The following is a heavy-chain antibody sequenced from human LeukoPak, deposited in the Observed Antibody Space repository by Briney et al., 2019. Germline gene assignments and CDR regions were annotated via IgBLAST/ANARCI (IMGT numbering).Heavy chain of an antibody. CDR2: IIPIFGTA. Sequence: GASVKVSCKASGCTFSSYAVNWVRQAPGPGLEWMGGIIPIFGTANYAQKFQGRVTITADESTSTAYMELSSLRSEDTAVYYCARGPVTDYGDSVGAYDIWGQGTMVAVSS. CDR1: GCTFSSYA. V-gene: IGHV1-69*13. D-gene: IGHD4-17*01. CDR3: ARGPVTDYGDSVGAYDI. J-gene: IGHJ3*02.